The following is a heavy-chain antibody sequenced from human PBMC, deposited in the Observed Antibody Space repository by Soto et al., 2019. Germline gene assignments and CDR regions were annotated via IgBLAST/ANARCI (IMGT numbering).Heavy chain of an antibody. CDR2: INSDGSST. J-gene: IGHJ4*02. Sequence: PGKGLVWVSRINSDGSSTSYADSVKGRFTISRDNAKNTLYLQMNSLRAEDTAVYYCARDPHYFYDSTGYYDYWGQGTLVTVS. CDR3: ARDPHYFYDSTGYYDY. D-gene: IGHD3-22*01. V-gene: IGHV3-74*01.